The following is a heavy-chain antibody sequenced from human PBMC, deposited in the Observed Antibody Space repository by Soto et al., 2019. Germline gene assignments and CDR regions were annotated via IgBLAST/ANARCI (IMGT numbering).Heavy chain of an antibody. CDR3: ARASDSSSWYGSWFDP. CDR2: IIPIFGTA. CDR1: GGTFSSYA. Sequence: GASVKVSCKAPGGTFSSYAISWVRQAPGQGLEWMGGIIPIFGTANYAQKFQGRVTITADESTSTAYMELSSLRSEDTAVYYCARASDSSSWYGSWFDPWGQGTLVTVSS. D-gene: IGHD6-13*01. V-gene: IGHV1-69*13. J-gene: IGHJ5*02.